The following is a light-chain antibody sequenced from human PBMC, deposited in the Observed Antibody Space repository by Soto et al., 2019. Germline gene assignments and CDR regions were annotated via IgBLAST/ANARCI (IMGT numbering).Light chain of an antibody. J-gene: IGLJ2*01. CDR2: RND. Sequence: QSVLTQPPSASGTPGQRVTIPCSGSTSNIGSNSVCWYQQLPGTAPKLLIYRNDQRPSGVPDRFSGSKSGTSASLAISGLRSEDEAEYYCAAWDDSLTGPVFGGGPKLTVL. CDR1: TSNIGSNS. CDR3: AAWDDSLTGPV. V-gene: IGLV1-47*01.